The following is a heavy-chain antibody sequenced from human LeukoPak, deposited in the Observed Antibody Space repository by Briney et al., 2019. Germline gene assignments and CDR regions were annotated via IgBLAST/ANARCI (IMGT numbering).Heavy chain of an antibody. CDR2: INLNSGGT. D-gene: IGHD6-13*01. CDR1: GYTFTSYD. V-gene: IGHV1-2*02. CDR3: ASLPYSSSWYGYYYYYMDV. Sequence: ASVKVSCKASGYTFTSYDINWVRQAPGQGLEWMGWINLNSGGTNYAQKFQGRVTMTRDTSISTAYMELSRLRSDDTAVYYCASLPYSSSWYGYYYYYMDVWGKGTTVTVSS. J-gene: IGHJ6*03.